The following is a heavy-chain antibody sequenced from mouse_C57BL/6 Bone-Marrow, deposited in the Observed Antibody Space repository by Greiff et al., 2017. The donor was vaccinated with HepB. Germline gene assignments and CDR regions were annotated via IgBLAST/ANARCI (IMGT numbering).Heavy chain of an antibody. CDR2: IRSKSNNYAT. CDR3: VRDYGSSYWYFDV. D-gene: IGHD1-1*01. J-gene: IGHJ1*03. CDR1: GFSFNTYA. V-gene: IGHV10-1*01. Sequence: EVKLVESGRGLVQPKGSLKLSCAASGFSFNTYAMNWVRQAPGKGLEWVARIRSKSNNYATYYADSVKDRFTISRDDSESMLYLQMNNLKTEDTAMYYCVRDYGSSYWYFDVWGTGTTVTVSS.